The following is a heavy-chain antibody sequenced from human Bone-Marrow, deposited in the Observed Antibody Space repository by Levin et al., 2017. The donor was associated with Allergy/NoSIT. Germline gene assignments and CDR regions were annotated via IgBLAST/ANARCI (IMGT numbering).Heavy chain of an antibody. Sequence: SETLSLTCTVSGYSISSGYYWGWIRQPPGKGLEWIGSIYHSGSTYYNPSLKSRVTISVDTSKNQFSLKLSSVTAADTAVYYCARAQAPYEILTGYSYWGQGTLVTVSS. CDR2: IYHSGST. CDR1: GYSISSGYY. V-gene: IGHV4-38-2*02. J-gene: IGHJ4*02. CDR3: ARAQAPYEILTGYSY. D-gene: IGHD3-9*01.